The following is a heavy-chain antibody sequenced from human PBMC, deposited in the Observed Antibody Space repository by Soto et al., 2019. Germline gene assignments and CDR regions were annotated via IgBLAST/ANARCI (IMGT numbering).Heavy chain of an antibody. J-gene: IGHJ3*02. CDR3: ARAREVVLGAFDI. D-gene: IGHD2-15*01. CDR1: GFTFSSYS. Sequence: EVQLVESGGGLVKPGGSLRLSCAASGFTFSSYSMNWVRQAPGKGLEWVSSISSSSSYIYYADSVKGRFTISRDNAKNSLYLQMNSLRAEDTAVYYCARAREVVLGAFDIWGQGTMVTVSS. CDR2: ISSSSSYI. V-gene: IGHV3-21*01.